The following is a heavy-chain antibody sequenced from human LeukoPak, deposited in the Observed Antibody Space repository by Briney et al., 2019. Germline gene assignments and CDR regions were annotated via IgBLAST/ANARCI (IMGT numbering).Heavy chain of an antibody. CDR3: ARDSAAAGGH. CDR1: GGSISSYY. CDR2: IYYSGST. J-gene: IGHJ4*02. Sequence: SETLSPTCTVSGGSISSYYWSWIRQPPGKGLEWIGFIYYSGSTNYNPSLKSRVTISVDTSKNQFFLNLRSVTAADTAVYYCARDSAAAGGHWGQGTLVTVSS. V-gene: IGHV4-59*01. D-gene: IGHD6-13*01.